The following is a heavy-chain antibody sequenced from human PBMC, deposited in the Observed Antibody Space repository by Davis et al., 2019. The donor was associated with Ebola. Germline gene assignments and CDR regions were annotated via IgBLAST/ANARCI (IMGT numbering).Heavy chain of an antibody. V-gene: IGHV1-18*01. Sequence: ASVKVSCKASGYTFTTHGISWVRQAPGQGLEWMGWINPHNGNTNYAQNVQGRVTMTTDTSTSTAYMEVGSLKSDDTAVYYCARAQFPTTSDHWGQGTLVTVSS. CDR2: INPHNGNT. J-gene: IGHJ4*02. D-gene: IGHD1-1*01. CDR1: GYTFTTHG. CDR3: ARAQFPTTSDH.